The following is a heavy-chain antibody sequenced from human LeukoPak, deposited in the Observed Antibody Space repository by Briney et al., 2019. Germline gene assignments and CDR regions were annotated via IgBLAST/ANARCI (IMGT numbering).Heavy chain of an antibody. CDR2: ISGSGGRT. Sequence: PGGSLRLSCAASGFTFSSYGMSWVRQVPGKGLMWVSAISGSGGRTYYADSVKGRFTISRDNAKNSLYLQMNSLRAEDTAVYYCAREEIAAAGSHFDYWGQGTLVTVSS. V-gene: IGHV3-23*01. D-gene: IGHD6-13*01. CDR1: GFTFSSYG. J-gene: IGHJ4*02. CDR3: AREEIAAAGSHFDY.